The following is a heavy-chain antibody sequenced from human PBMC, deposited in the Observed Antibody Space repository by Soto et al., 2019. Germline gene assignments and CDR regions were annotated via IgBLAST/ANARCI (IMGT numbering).Heavy chain of an antibody. J-gene: IGHJ6*02. CDR3: ARLSMLRYFDWLDYYYGMDV. Sequence: QVQLQESGPGLVKPSETLSLTCTVSGGSISSYYWSWIRQPPGKGLEWIGYIYYSGSTNYNPSLTSRVTISVDTSKNPFSLKLSSVTAADTAVYYCARLSMLRYFDWLDYYYGMDVWGQGTTVTVSS. D-gene: IGHD3-9*01. V-gene: IGHV4-59*08. CDR1: GGSISSYY. CDR2: IYYSGST.